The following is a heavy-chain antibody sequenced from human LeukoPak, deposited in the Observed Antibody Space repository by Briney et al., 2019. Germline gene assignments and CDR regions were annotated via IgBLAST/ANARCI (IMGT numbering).Heavy chain of an antibody. Sequence: PGGSLRLSCAASGFTFSSYGMHWVRQAPGKGLEWVAVISYDGSNKYYADSVKGRFTISRDNSKNTLYLQMNSLRAEDTAVYYCAKDCRIVVAGMTYNWFDPWGQGTLVTVSS. CDR3: AKDCRIVVAGMTYNWFDP. CDR1: GFTFSSYG. D-gene: IGHD6-19*01. V-gene: IGHV3-30*18. CDR2: ISYDGSNK. J-gene: IGHJ5*02.